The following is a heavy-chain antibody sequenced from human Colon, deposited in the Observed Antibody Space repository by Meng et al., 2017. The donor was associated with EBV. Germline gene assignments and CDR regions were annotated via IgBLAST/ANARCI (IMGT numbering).Heavy chain of an antibody. CDR1: GASVSDTKHF. D-gene: IGHD3-16*01. V-gene: IGHV4-39*07. J-gene: IGHJ4*02. Sequence: LQLKVSRQGLVRPSATLSPTCIVSGASVSDTKHFWGWVRQAPGKGLEWVGSINSNWNTYSNPSLTSRVTMSLDTSKNQFSLKLSSVTAADTAVYYCVRVRGDFDYWGQGTLVTVSS. CDR3: VRVRGDFDY. CDR2: INSNWNT.